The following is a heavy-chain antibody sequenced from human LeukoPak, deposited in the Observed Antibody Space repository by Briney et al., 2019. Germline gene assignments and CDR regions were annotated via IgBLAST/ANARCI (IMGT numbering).Heavy chain of an antibody. D-gene: IGHD3-10*01. CDR2: ISSSTSTI. CDR3: ARVRGSGSYVDY. Sequence: GGSLRLSCAASGFTFNTYNMNWVRQAPGKGLEWLSYISSSTSTIYYADSVKGRFTISRGNAKNSLYLQMNSLRAEGTAVYYCARVRGSGSYVDYWGQGTLVTVSS. J-gene: IGHJ4*02. V-gene: IGHV3-48*01. CDR1: GFTFNTYN.